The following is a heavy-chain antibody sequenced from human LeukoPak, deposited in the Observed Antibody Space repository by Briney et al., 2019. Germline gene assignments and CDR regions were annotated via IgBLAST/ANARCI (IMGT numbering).Heavy chain of an antibody. CDR2: ISSSGSTI. CDR1: GFPLSDLY. Sequence: PGGSLRLFCAASGFPLSDLYMSWIRPAPGKGLGGVSYISSSGSTIYYADSVKGRFTISRDNAKNSLYLQMNSLRAEDTAVYYCAREQAAAVDYWGQGTLVTVSS. J-gene: IGHJ4*02. V-gene: IGHV3-11*01. D-gene: IGHD6-13*01. CDR3: AREQAAAVDY.